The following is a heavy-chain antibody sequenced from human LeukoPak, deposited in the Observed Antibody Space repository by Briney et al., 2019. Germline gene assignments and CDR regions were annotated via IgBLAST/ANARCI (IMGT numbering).Heavy chain of an antibody. CDR2: ISSSGSTI. CDR3: ARDGGSGRPLIYMDV. Sequence: PGGSLRLSCAASGFTFSSYEMNWVRQAPGKGLEWVSYISSSGSTIYYADSVKGRFTISRDNAKNSLYLQMNSLRAEDTAVYYCARDGGSGRPLIYMDVWGKGTTVTISS. CDR1: GFTFSSYE. J-gene: IGHJ6*03. V-gene: IGHV3-48*03. D-gene: IGHD1-26*01.